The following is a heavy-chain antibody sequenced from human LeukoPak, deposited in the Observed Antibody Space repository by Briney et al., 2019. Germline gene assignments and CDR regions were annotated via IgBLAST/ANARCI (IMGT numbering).Heavy chain of an antibody. Sequence: PSETLPLTCTISGGSISSYYWSWIRQPPGKGLEWIGYIYYSGSTNYNPSLKSRVTISVDTSKNQFSLKLSSVTAADTAVYYCASYIAARGFDYWGQGTLVTVSS. CDR3: ASYIAARGFDY. D-gene: IGHD6-13*01. V-gene: IGHV4-59*01. CDR1: GGSISSYY. J-gene: IGHJ4*02. CDR2: IYYSGST.